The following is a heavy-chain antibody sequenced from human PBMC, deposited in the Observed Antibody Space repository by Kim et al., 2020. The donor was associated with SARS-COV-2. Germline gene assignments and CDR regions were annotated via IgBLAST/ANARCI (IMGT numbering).Heavy chain of an antibody. J-gene: IGHJ4*02. D-gene: IGHD3-16*01. V-gene: IGHV3-74*01. Sequence: GGSLRLSCVASGFTFSSYWMHWVRQAPGKGRVWVSRVNSDGSSTSYADSVKGRFTISRDNARNTLYLQMNSLRAEDTAVYYVAILSTGSVWTKFDYWGQG. CDR1: GFTFSSYW. CDR3: AILSTGSVWTKFDY. CDR2: VNSDGSST.